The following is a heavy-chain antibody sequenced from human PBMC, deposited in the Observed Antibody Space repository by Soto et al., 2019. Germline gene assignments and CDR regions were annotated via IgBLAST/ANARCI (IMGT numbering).Heavy chain of an antibody. Sequence: SATLSLTSGVYWGSFVGYDWIWIRQPPGKGLECIGEINHSVSTNYNPSLKSRVTISVDTSKNQFSLKLSSVTAADTAVYYCASDSSSWYSDYYYYGMDVWGQGTTVTVSS. V-gene: IGHV4-34*01. D-gene: IGHD6-13*01. CDR2: INHSVST. J-gene: IGHJ6*02. CDR1: WGSFVGYD. CDR3: ASDSSSWYSDYYYYGMDV.